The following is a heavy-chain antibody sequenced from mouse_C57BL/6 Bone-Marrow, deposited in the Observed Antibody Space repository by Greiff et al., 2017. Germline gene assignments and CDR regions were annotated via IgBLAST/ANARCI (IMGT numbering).Heavy chain of an antibody. CDR3: ARYRNYGSDY. CDR1: GYSFTGYY. CDR2: INPSTGGT. J-gene: IGHJ2*01. V-gene: IGHV1-42*01. D-gene: IGHD2-2*01. Sequence: EVQLQQSGPELVKPGASVKISCKASGYSFTGYYMNWVKQSPEKSLEWIGEINPSTGGTTYNQKFKAKATLTVDKSSSTAYMQLKSLTSEDSAVYYCARYRNYGSDYWGQGTTLTVSS.